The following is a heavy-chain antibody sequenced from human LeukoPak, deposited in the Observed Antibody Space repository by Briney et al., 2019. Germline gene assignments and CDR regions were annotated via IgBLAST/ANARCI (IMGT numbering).Heavy chain of an antibody. Sequence: PSETLSLTYTVSGGSVSSSSYYWGWIRQPPGKGLEWIGSIYYSGSTYYNPSLKSRVTISVDTFKNQFSLKLGSVTAADTAVYYCARKSAVRSSSSFDYWGQGTLVTVSS. CDR1: GGSVSSSSYY. V-gene: IGHV4-39*01. CDR3: ARKSAVRSSSSFDY. D-gene: IGHD6-6*01. CDR2: IYYSGST. J-gene: IGHJ4*02.